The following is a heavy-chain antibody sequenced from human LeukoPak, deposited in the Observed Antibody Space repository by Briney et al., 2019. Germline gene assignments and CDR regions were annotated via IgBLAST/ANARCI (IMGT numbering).Heavy chain of an antibody. V-gene: IGHV3-15*01. D-gene: IGHD1-26*01. Sequence: GGSLRLSCAASGFTFSNARMNWVRQAPGKGLEWVGRIKTKTEGGATDYSAPVKARFTISRDDSKTTLYLQMNGLKTEDTAIYYCTTYEGATAYWGQGTLVTVSS. CDR3: TTYEGATAY. J-gene: IGHJ4*02. CDR1: GFTFSNAR. CDR2: IKTKTEGGAT.